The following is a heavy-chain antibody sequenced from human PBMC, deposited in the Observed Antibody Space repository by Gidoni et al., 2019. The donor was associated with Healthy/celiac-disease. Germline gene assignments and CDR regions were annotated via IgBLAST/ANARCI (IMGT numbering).Heavy chain of an antibody. CDR3: ARLGQYCSSTSCYAVFDY. D-gene: IGHD2-2*01. V-gene: IGHV4-39*01. CDR2: IYYSGST. J-gene: IGHJ4*02. CDR1: GGSISSSSYY. Sequence: QLQLQESGPGLVKPSETLSLTCTVSGGSISSSSYYWGWLRQPPGKGLDLIGSIYYSGSTDYNPSLKSRGTIAVDTSKNQFSLKLSSVTAADTAVYYCARLGQYCSSTSCYAVFDYWGQGTLVTVSS.